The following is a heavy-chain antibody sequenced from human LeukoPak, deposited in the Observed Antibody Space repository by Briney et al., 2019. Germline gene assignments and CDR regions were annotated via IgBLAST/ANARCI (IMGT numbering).Heavy chain of an antibody. D-gene: IGHD6-13*01. CDR1: GFTFSNYW. CDR2: IKQDGGVK. J-gene: IGHJ4*02. Sequence: GGSLRLPCAASGFTFSNYWMTWVRQAPGKGLEWVANIKQDGGVKYYVDSVKGRFTISRDDAKNSVYLQMNGLRAEDTAVYYCARIGYSSSCTDYWGQGTQVIVSS. V-gene: IGHV3-7*01. CDR3: ARIGYSSSCTDY.